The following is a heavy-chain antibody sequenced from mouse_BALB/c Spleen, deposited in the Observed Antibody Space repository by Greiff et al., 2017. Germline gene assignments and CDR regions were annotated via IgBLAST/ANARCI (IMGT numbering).Heavy chain of an antibody. CDR2: IWSGGST. Sequence: VKVVESGPGLVQPSQSLSITCTVSGFSLTSYGVHWVRQSPGKGLEWLGVIWSGGSTDYNAAFISRLSISKDNSKSQVFFKMNSLQANDTAIYYCARQLGLRAMDYWGQGTSVTVSS. CDR1: GFSLTSYG. D-gene: IGHD3-1*01. CDR3: ARQLGLRAMDY. V-gene: IGHV2-2*02. J-gene: IGHJ4*01.